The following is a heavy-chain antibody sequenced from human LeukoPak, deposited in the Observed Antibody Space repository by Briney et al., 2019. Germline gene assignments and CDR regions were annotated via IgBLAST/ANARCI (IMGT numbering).Heavy chain of an antibody. Sequence: GGSLRLSCAASGFTFSSYAMHWVRQAPGKGLEWVAVISYDGSNKYYADSVKGRFTISRDNSKNTLYLQMNSLRAEDTAVYYCARARGPGDYFDYWGQGTLVTVSS. CDR3: ARARGPGDYFDY. D-gene: IGHD3-10*01. J-gene: IGHJ4*02. V-gene: IGHV3-30-3*01. CDR2: ISYDGSNK. CDR1: GFTFSSYA.